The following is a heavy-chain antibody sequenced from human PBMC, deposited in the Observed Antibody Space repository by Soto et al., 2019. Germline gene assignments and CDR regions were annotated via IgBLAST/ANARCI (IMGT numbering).Heavy chain of an antibody. Sequence: QITLKESGPTLVKPTQTLTLTCTFSGFSLSTSGVGVGWIRQPPGKALEWLALIYWDDDKRYSPSLKSRLTITTDTSKNQVVLTMTNMDPVNTATYYCAHLGCSGGSCYPDYWGQGTLVTVSS. J-gene: IGHJ4*02. V-gene: IGHV2-5*02. CDR1: GFSLSTSGVG. CDR3: AHLGCSGGSCYPDY. CDR2: IYWDDDK. D-gene: IGHD2-15*01.